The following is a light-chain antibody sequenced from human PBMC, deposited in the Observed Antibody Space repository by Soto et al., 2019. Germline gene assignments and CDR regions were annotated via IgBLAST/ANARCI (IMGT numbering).Light chain of an antibody. CDR3: QGYNGN. Sequence: EIQMTQSPSTLSASVGDRVTLTCRASHNINNWLAWYQQKSGRAPNLLIYAASSLQSGVSSRFSGSGFGTEFTLTISSLQPDDFATYYCQGYNGNFGGGTKV. CDR2: AAS. CDR1: HNINNW. J-gene: IGKJ4*01. V-gene: IGKV1-5*01.